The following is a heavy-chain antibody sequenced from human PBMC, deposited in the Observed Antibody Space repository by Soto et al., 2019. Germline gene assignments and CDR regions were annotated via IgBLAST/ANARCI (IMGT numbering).Heavy chain of an antibody. D-gene: IGHD2-8*01. V-gene: IGHV1-69*06. CDR3: ARGLLYATTYFDY. CDR1: GDTFTTNS. Sequence: QVQLVQSGAEVKKPGSSVTVSCKASGDTFTTNSLNWVRQAPGQGLEWMGGIIPVVGTTKYAQQYQDRVTITVDKSTTTAYMELSSLRADDTAVYYCARGLLYATTYFDYWGQGTPVTVSS. CDR2: IIPVVGTT. J-gene: IGHJ4*02.